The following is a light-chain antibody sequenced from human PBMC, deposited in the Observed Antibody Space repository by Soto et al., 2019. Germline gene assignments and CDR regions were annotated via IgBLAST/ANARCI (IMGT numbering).Light chain of an antibody. CDR1: QSISSY. J-gene: IGKJ4*01. V-gene: IGKV1-39*01. CDR3: QQSYTAPT. CDR2: ATS. Sequence: DIQMTQSPSSLSASVGDRVTITCRASQSISSYLNWYQQKPGKAPKLLIYATSILQSGVPSRFSGSGFGTNFILTISSLQPEDFATYYCQQSYTAPTFGGATKVEV.